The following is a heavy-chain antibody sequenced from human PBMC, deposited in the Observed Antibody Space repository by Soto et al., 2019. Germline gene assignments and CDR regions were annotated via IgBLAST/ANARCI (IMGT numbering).Heavy chain of an antibody. CDR3: AKDRRGAGVRGYFDS. D-gene: IGHD3-10*01. CDR1: GFTFSSYG. CDR2: IIYDGSTK. J-gene: IGHJ4*02. V-gene: IGHV3-30*18. Sequence: QVQLVESGGGVVQPGRSLRLSCAASGFTFSSYGMHWVRQAPGKGLEWVAVIIYDGSTKYYADSVKGRFTISRDNSKSRWYLQRNGRRVEDTAVYYCAKDRRGAGVRGYFDSWGQGTLFTVSS.